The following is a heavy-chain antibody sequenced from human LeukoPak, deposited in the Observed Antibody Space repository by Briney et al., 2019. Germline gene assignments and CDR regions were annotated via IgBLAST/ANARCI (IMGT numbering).Heavy chain of an antibody. Sequence: SVKVSCKASGGTFSSYAISWVRQAPGQALEWMGGIIPIFGTANYAQKLQGRVTMTTDTSTSTAYMELRSLRSDDTAVYYCARSIAAAGTGWAAFDIWGQGTMVTVSS. CDR3: ARSIAAAGTGWAAFDI. D-gene: IGHD6-13*01. CDR2: IIPIFGTA. J-gene: IGHJ3*02. V-gene: IGHV1-69*05. CDR1: GGTFSSYA.